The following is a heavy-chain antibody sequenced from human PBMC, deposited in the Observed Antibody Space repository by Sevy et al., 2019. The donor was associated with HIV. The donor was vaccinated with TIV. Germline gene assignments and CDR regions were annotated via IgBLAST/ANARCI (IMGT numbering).Heavy chain of an antibody. CDR2: ISYDGSNK. CDR3: ARDNLPGGGSFYYYGMDV. CDR1: GFTFSSYA. J-gene: IGHJ6*02. D-gene: IGHD3-16*02. V-gene: IGHV3-30*04. Sequence: GGSLRLSCAASGFTFSSYAMHWVRQAPGKGLEWVAVISYDGSNKYYADSVKGRFTISRDNSKNTLYLQMNSLRAEDTAMYYCARDNLPGGGSFYYYGMDVWGQGTTVTVSS.